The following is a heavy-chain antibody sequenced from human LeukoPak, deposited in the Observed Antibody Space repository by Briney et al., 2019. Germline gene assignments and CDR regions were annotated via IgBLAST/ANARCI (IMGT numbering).Heavy chain of an antibody. J-gene: IGHJ4*02. V-gene: IGHV3-53*01. CDR2: IYKDGST. Sequence: QPGGSLRLSCAASGFAVSNNYMTWVRQAPGKGLEWVSVIYKDGSTYYADSVKGRFTISTDNAKNSLYLQMNSLRAEDTAVYYCARRRYNWNAIDYWGQGTLVTISS. CDR3: ARRRYNWNAIDY. CDR1: GFAVSNNY. D-gene: IGHD1-20*01.